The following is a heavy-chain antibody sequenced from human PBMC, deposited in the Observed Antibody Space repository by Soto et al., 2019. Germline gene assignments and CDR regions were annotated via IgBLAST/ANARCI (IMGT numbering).Heavy chain of an antibody. D-gene: IGHD5-18*01. V-gene: IGHV1-18*01. CDR3: ARDRIGRRYSYGYADYYYGMDV. CDR1: GYTFTSYG. Sequence: ASVKVSCKASGYTFTSYGISWVRQAPGQGLEWMGWISAYNGNTNYAQKLQGRVTMTTDTSTSTAYMELRSLRSDDTAVYYCARDRIGRRYSYGYADYYYGMDVWGQGTTVTVSS. J-gene: IGHJ6*02. CDR2: ISAYNGNT.